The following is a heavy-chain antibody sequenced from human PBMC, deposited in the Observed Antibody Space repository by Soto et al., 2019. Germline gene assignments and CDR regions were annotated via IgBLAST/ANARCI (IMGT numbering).Heavy chain of an antibody. Sequence: QVQLQESGPGLVKPSETLSLTCTVSGDSVTSGTYFWTWIRQPPGKGLEWIGYIYYSGHTKYNPAHESQVTMSLHTFKNQFARQLNSETAADTAVYYCARGVVVDFDPWGQGTLVTVSS. CDR2: IYYSGHT. CDR3: ARGVVVDFDP. J-gene: IGHJ5*02. V-gene: IGHV4-61*01. D-gene: IGHD2-21*01. CDR1: GDSVTSGTYF.